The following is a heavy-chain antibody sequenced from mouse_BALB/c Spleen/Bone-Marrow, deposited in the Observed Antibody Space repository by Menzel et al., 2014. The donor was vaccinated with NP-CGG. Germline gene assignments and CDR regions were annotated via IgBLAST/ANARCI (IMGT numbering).Heavy chain of an antibody. V-gene: IGHV5-9-4*01. CDR2: ISSGGSYT. Sequence: EVKVVESGGGLVKPGGSLKLSCAASGFTFSYYGMSWVRQSPEKRLEWVAEISSGGSYTYYPDTVTGRFTISRDNAKNTLYLEMSSLRSEDTAVYYCARDSSGYFDYWGQGTTLTVSS. CDR1: GFTFSYYG. D-gene: IGHD3-1*01. CDR3: ARDSSGYFDY. J-gene: IGHJ2*01.